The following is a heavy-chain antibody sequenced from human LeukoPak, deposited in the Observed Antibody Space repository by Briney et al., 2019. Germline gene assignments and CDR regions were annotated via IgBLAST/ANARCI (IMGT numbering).Heavy chain of an antibody. Sequence: PGGSLRLSCAASGFTVNSNYMSWVRQAPGKGLEWVSIIYSSGTTYYADSVKGRLTISRDNSKNTLYLQMNSLRAEDTAVYYCAREVKKGIAAAGSRDYWGKGTLVTVSS. D-gene: IGHD6-13*01. CDR3: AREVKKGIAAAGSRDY. V-gene: IGHV3-53*01. CDR2: IYSSGTT. CDR1: GFTVNSNY. J-gene: IGHJ4*02.